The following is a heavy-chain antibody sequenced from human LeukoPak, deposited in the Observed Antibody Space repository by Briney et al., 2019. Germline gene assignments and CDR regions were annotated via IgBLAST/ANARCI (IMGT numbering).Heavy chain of an antibody. D-gene: IGHD1-20*01. CDR3: ATYNWNDEDFDY. CDR1: GYTFTSYY. V-gene: IGHV1-46*01. J-gene: IGHJ4*02. Sequence: ASVKVSCKASGYTFTSYYMHWVRQAPGQGLEWMGIINPSGGSTSYAQKFQGRVTMTGDMSTSTVYVELSSLRSEDTAVYYCATYNWNDEDFDYWGQGTLVTVSS. CDR2: INPSGGST.